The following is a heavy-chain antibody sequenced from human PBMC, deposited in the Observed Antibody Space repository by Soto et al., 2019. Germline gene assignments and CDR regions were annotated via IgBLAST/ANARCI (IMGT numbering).Heavy chain of an antibody. J-gene: IGHJ6*02. CDR2: INSDGSST. Sequence: GGSLRLSCAASGFTFSSYWMHWVRQAPGKGLVWVSRINSDGSSTSYADSVKGRFTISRDNAKNTLYLQMNSLRAEDTAVYYCARGGSYGSMGYYYYGMDVWGQGTTVTVSS. V-gene: IGHV3-74*01. CDR3: ARGGSYGSMGYYYYGMDV. CDR1: GFTFSSYW. D-gene: IGHD3-10*01.